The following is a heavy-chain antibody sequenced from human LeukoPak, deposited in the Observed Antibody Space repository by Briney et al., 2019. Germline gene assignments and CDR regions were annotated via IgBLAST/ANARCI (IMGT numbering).Heavy chain of an antibody. Sequence: GGSLRLSCATSGFTVSSNYMSWVRQAPGKGLEWVSVIYSGGSTYYADSGRGRFTVSRDDSKNTLYLQMNNLGAEDTAVYYCAKDGGLWVSAHWGDSWGRGTLVTVSS. V-gene: IGHV3-53*01. CDR2: IYSGGST. J-gene: IGHJ4*02. D-gene: IGHD7-27*01. CDR1: GFTVSSNY. CDR3: AKDGGLWVSAHWGDS.